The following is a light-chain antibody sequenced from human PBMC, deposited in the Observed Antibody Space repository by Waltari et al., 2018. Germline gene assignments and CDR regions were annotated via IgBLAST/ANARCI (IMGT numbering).Light chain of an antibody. CDR3: QQYGGSPWT. J-gene: IGKJ1*01. V-gene: IGKV3-20*01. CDR1: QSVSNNY. CDR2: GAS. Sequence: ETVLTQSPGTLSLFPGEKATPSCRASQSVSNNYLAWYQQKPGQAPRLLIYGASTRATGIPARFSGSGSGTDFTLAISRLEPEDFAVYYCQQYGGSPWTFGRGTKVEIK.